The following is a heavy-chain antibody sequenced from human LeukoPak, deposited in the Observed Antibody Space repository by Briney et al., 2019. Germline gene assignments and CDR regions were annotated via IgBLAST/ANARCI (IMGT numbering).Heavy chain of an antibody. D-gene: IGHD6-13*01. V-gene: IGHV4-59*01. CDR3: AREGEIAAAVYAFDI. CDR1: GGYISSYY. CDR2: IYYSGST. Sequence: SETLFLTCIVPGGYISSYYWSWIRQPPGKGLEWIGHIYYSGSTYYKPSLKSRVTISVDTYKNQFSLKLSSVTAADTAVYYCAREGEIAAAVYAFDIWGQGTMVTVSS. J-gene: IGHJ3*02.